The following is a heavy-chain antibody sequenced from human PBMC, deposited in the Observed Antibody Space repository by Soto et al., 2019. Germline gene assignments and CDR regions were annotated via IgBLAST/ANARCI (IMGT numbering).Heavy chain of an antibody. J-gene: IGHJ5*02. V-gene: IGHV4-31*03. Sequence: QVQLQESGPGLVKPSQTLSLTCTVSGGSISSGGYYWSWIRQHPGKGLEWIGYIYYSGRTYHNPSLKSRITISVDTSKNHFSLKLSAVTAADTAVYYRARAGAVNWFDPWGQGTLVTVSS. CDR1: GGSISSGGYY. CDR3: ARAGAVNWFDP. CDR2: IYYSGRT.